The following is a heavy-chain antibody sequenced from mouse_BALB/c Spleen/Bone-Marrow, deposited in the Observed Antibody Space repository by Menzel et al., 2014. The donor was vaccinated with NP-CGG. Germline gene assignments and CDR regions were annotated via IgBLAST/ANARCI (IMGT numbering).Heavy chain of an antibody. CDR1: GYTFTDYN. V-gene: IGHV1S29*02. D-gene: IGHD2-3*01. CDR3: ARFDDDYWGFAH. Sequence: EVKLMESGPELVKPGASVKISRRASGYTFTDYNMHWVKQSHGESLEWIGYIYPYSGNTAYNQRFKNKATLTVDNSSSTAHMELRSLTSEDSAVYYCARFDDDYWGFAHWGQGTLVTVSA. J-gene: IGHJ3*01. CDR2: IYPYSGNT.